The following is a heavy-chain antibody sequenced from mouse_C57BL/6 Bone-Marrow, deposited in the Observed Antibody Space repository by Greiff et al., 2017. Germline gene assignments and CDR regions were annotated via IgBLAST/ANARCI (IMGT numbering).Heavy chain of an antibody. CDR3: ARRAYYFDY. Sequence: VKLMESGAELARPGASVKLSCTASGYTFTSYGISWVKQRTGQGLEWIGEIYPRSGNTYYNEKFKGKATLTADKSSSTAYMELRSLTSEDSAVYFCARRAYYFDYWGQGTTLTGSS. CDR2: IYPRSGNT. CDR1: GYTFTSYG. D-gene: IGHD3-1*01. V-gene: IGHV1-81*01. J-gene: IGHJ2*01.